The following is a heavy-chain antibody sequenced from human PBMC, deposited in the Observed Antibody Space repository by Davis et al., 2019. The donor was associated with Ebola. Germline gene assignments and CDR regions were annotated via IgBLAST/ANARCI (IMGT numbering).Heavy chain of an antibody. CDR2: VKHDGSAE. D-gene: IGHD3-10*01. CDR3: ARDRKVRVYGMDV. CDR1: GFSFSSYW. J-gene: IGHJ6*04. Sequence: PGGSLRLSCVVSGFSFSSYWMAWVRQAPGKGLEWVAIVKHDGSAEYYLDSVKGRLTISRDNAKKSLYLQMNSLRAEDTAVYYCARDRKVRVYGMDVWGKGTTVTVSS. V-gene: IGHV3-7*01.